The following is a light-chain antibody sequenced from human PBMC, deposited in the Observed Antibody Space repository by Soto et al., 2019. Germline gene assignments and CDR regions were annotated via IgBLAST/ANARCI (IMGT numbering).Light chain of an antibody. CDR3: QHYNSYSEA. Sequence: DIQITQSPSTLSGSVGDRVTITCRASQTISSWLAWYQQKPGKAPKLLIYKASTLKSGVPSRFRGSGSGTEFTLTISRLQTDDFSTYYCQHYNSYSEAFGQGTKVDIK. V-gene: IGKV1-5*03. J-gene: IGKJ1*01. CDR1: QTISSW. CDR2: KAS.